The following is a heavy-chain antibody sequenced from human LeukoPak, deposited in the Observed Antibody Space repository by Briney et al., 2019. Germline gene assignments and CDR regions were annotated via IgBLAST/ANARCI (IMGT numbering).Heavy chain of an antibody. V-gene: IGHV6-1*01. Sequence: SQTLSLTCAISGDSVSSKSAAWNWIRQSPSRGLEWLGRTYYRSMWYNDYAVSVKSRMNINPDTSKNQFSPKLSSVTAADTAVYYCARHEADGYNDYTFDYWGQGTLVTVSS. CDR1: GDSVSSKSAA. CDR3: ARHEADGYNDYTFDY. CDR2: TYYRSMWYN. J-gene: IGHJ4*02. D-gene: IGHD5-24*01.